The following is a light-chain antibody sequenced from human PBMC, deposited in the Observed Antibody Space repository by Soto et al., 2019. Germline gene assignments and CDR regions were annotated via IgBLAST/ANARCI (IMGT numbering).Light chain of an antibody. CDR1: QCVGNY. V-gene: IGKV3-11*01. J-gene: IGKJ3*01. Sequence: IVLPQSPATLSLSPGERATLSCRARQCVGNYLNWYQQNPGQAPRLLIYDTSNRATGVPARFSGSGSGTDFTLTISSLEPEDFAVYYCQQRSNWRFGPGTKVDIK. CDR2: DTS. CDR3: QQRSNWR.